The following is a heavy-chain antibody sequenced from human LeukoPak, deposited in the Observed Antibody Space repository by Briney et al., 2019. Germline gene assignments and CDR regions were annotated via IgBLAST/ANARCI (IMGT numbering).Heavy chain of an antibody. CDR1: GFTFSSHW. CDR3: ARGGYLGRVIDY. CDR2: INNDGSTP. Sequence: GGSLRLSCAASGFTFSSHWMHWVRQAPGKGLVWVSLINNDGSTPSYADSVKGRFTISRDNAKNTLYLQMNSLRAEDTAVYYCARGGYLGRVIDYWGQGTLVTVSS. D-gene: IGHD3-16*01. J-gene: IGHJ4*02. V-gene: IGHV3-74*01.